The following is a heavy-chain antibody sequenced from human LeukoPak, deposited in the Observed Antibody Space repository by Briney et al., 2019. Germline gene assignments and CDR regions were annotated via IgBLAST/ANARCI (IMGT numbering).Heavy chain of an antibody. CDR3: ARGGGMTPFDY. Sequence: SETLSLTCTVSGGSISSYYWSWIRQPAGKGLEWIGRIYTSGNTNYHPSLKSRLTMSLDTCKNQFSLKLNSVTAADTAIYYCARGGGMTPFDYWGQGTLVTVSS. CDR2: IYTSGNT. V-gene: IGHV4-4*07. J-gene: IGHJ4*02. CDR1: GGSISSYY. D-gene: IGHD3-16*01.